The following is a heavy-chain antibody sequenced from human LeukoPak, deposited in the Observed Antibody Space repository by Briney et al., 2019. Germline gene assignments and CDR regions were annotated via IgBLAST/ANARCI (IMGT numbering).Heavy chain of an antibody. J-gene: IGHJ4*02. D-gene: IGHD6-13*01. Sequence: PSETLSLTCAVYGGSFSGYYWSWIRQPPGKGLEWIGEINHSGSTNYNPSLKSRVTISVDTSKNQFSLKLSSVTAADTAAYYCARGAGYSSSWGKLDYWGQGTLVTVSS. CDR2: INHSGST. V-gene: IGHV4-34*01. CDR1: GGSFSGYY. CDR3: ARGAGYSSSWGKLDY.